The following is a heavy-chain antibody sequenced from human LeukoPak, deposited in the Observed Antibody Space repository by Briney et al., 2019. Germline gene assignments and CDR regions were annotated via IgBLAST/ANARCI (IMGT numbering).Heavy chain of an antibody. CDR3: ASFEMGTEGGAFDI. Sequence: WASVKVSCKASGGTFSSYAISWVRQAPGQGREGMGRIITILGIANYAQKFQGRVTITADKSTSTAYMELSSLRSEEPAVYYCASFEMGTEGGAFDIWGQGTMVTVSS. CDR2: IITILGIA. V-gene: IGHV1-69*04. J-gene: IGHJ3*02. CDR1: GGTFSSYA. D-gene: IGHD5-24*01.